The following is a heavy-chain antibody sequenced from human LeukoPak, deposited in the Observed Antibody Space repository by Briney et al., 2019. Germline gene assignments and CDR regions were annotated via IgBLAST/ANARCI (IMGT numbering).Heavy chain of an antibody. J-gene: IGHJ4*02. CDR2: ISGSGDST. CDR1: GFTFGDYA. D-gene: IGHD6-13*01. CDR3: AKTRPLDSSSWSHGDY. V-gene: IGHV3-23*01. Sequence: GGSLRLSCTGSGFTFGDYAMSWVRQAPGKGLEWVSAISGSGDSTYYGDSVKGRFTISRDNSKNTLYLQMNSLRAEDTAVYYCAKTRPLDSSSWSHGDYWGQGTLVTVSS.